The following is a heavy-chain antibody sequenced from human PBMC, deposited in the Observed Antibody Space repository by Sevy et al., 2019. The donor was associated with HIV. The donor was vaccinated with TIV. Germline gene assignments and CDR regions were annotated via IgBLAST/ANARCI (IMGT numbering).Heavy chain of an antibody. CDR3: AKVPFRTAVRYYFDY. D-gene: IGHD6-19*01. J-gene: IGHJ4*02. V-gene: IGHV3-23*01. CDR1: GFTFSSYA. Sequence: GESLKISCAASGFTFSSYAMSWVRQAPGKGLEWVSAISGSGGSTYYADSVKGRFIISRDNSKNTLYLQMNSLRAEDTAVYYCAKVPFRTAVRYYFDYWGQGTLVTVSS. CDR2: ISGSGGST.